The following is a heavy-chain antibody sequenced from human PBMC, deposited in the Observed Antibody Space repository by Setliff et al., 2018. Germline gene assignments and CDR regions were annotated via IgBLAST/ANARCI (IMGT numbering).Heavy chain of an antibody. Sequence: SETLSLTCAVSGYSISSGYYWGWIRQPPGKGLEWIGSIHHRGSTYYNPSLKSRVTTLVDTSKNHFSLKLSSVTASDTAVYYCARGNPGGEWLLYYYYYYMDVWGKGTTVTVSS. J-gene: IGHJ6*03. CDR3: ARGNPGGEWLLYYYYYYMDV. D-gene: IGHD3-3*01. V-gene: IGHV4-38-2*01. CDR2: IHHRGST. CDR1: GYSISSGYY.